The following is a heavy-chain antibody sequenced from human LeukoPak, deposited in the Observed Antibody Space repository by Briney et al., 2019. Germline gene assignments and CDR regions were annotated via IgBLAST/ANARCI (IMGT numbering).Heavy chain of an antibody. CDR1: GFTFSSYA. CDR3: AKVDYYYGSGSYHTFDP. CDR2: ISGSGGST. J-gene: IGHJ5*02. D-gene: IGHD3-10*01. Sequence: GGSLRLSCAASGFTFSSYAMSWVRQAPGKGLEWVSAISGSGGSTYYADSVKGRFTISRDNSKNTLYLQMNSLRAEDTAVYYSAKVDYYYGSGSYHTFDPWGQGTLVTVSS. V-gene: IGHV3-23*01.